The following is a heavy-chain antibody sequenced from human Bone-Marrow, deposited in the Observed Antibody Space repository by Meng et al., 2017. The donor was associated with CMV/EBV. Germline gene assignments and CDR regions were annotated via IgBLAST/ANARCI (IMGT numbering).Heavy chain of an antibody. Sequence: GESLKISCAASGFTFSSYNMNWVRQAPRKGLEWVSSITSGSGHIYYADSVKGRFTISRDNANNSLYMQMNSLRAEDTAVYYCARGGIFWSGYWTAGSFDYWGQGSLVTVSS. CDR1: GFTFSSYN. J-gene: IGHJ4*02. D-gene: IGHD3-3*01. V-gene: IGHV3-21*01. CDR3: ARGGIFWSGYWTAGSFDY. CDR2: ITSGSGHI.